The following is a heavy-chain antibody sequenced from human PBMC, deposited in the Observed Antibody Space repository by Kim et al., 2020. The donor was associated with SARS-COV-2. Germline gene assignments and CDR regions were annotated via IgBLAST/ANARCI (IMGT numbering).Heavy chain of an antibody. D-gene: IGHD1-26*01. J-gene: IGHJ3*01. CDR1: GFTFSSYA. CDR2: ISYDGSNK. CDR3: ARARGGGYKEPFDF. Sequence: GGSLRLSCAASGFTFSSYAMHWVRQAPGKGLEWVAVISYDGSNKYYADSVKGRFTISRDNSKNTLYLQMNSLRAEDTAVYYCARARGGGYKEPFDFWGKG. V-gene: IGHV3-30*04.